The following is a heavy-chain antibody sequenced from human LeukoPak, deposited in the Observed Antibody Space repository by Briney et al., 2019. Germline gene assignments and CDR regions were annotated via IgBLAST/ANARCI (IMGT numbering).Heavy chain of an antibody. CDR3: AKDYYYGSGSRQVWSYYYYYGMDV. J-gene: IGHJ6*02. Sequence: PGRSLRLSCAASGFTFSSYAMHWVRQAPGKGLEWVAVISYDGSNKYYADSVKGRFTISRDNSKNTLYLQMNSLRAEDTAVYYCAKDYYYGSGSRQVWSYYYYYGMDVWGQGTTVTVSS. CDR2: ISYDGSNK. V-gene: IGHV3-30-3*01. CDR1: GFTFSSYA. D-gene: IGHD3-10*01.